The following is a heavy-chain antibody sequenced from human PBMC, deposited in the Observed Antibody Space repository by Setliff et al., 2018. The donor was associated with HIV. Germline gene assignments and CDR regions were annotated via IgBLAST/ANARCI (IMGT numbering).Heavy chain of an antibody. CDR1: GYTFNSSY. CDR2: INPRGDRT. V-gene: IGHV1-46*02. D-gene: IGHD6-19*01. Sequence: AAVKISCKASGYTFNSSYMQWGRQAPGQGLEWMGAINPRGDRTNYAQKFQGRVTMTTDTSTSTAYMELRSLRSDDTAVYYCARLGSGGSDSYCYAMDVWGQGTTVTVSS. CDR3: ARLGSGGSDSYCYAMDV. J-gene: IGHJ6*02.